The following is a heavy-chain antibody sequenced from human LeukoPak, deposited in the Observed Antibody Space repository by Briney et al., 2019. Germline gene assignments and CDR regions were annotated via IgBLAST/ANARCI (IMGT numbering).Heavy chain of an antibody. Sequence: TGGSLRLSCAASGFTFSSYAMQWLGQAPGKGLEWVTVIWYDGSNKQYADSVKGRFTISRDNSKNTLYLQMDSLRAEDTAIYYCARAFGASSGYSVDYWGRGTLVTVSS. CDR2: IWYDGSNK. CDR3: ARAFGASSGYSVDY. J-gene: IGHJ4*02. D-gene: IGHD3-22*01. CDR1: GFTFSSYA. V-gene: IGHV3-33*01.